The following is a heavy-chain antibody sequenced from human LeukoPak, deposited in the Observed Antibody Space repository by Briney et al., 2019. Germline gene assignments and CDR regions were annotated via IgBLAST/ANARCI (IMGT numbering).Heavy chain of an antibody. CDR1: GFIFSDYC. CDR3: ARDRVVTQLGAFDI. CDR2: IDVRGDSI. V-gene: IGHV3-11*01. Sequence: GGSLRLSCAASGFIFSDYCMTWIRQAPGKGLEWVAHIDVRGDSILYADSVKGRFTVSRDSAKNSLYLQMNSLRADDTAVYYCARDRVVTQLGAFDIWGQGTMVTVSS. D-gene: IGHD4-23*01. J-gene: IGHJ3*02.